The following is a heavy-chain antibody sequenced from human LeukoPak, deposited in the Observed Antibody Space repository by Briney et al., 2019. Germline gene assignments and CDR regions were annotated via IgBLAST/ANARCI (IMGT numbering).Heavy chain of an antibody. CDR3: AGRLVRWGIDY. CDR2: INHSGST. CDR1: GGSFSGYY. V-gene: IGHV4-34*01. Sequence: SETLSLTCAVYGGSFSGYYWSWIRQPPGKGLEWIGEINHSGSTNYNPSLKSRVTISGDTSKNQFSLKLSSVTAADTAVYYCAGRLVRWGIDYWGQGTLVTASS. D-gene: IGHD3-16*01. J-gene: IGHJ4*02.